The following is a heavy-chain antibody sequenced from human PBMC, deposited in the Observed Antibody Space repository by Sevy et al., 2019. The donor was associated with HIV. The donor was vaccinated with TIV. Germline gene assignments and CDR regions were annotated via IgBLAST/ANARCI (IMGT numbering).Heavy chain of an antibody. CDR3: AREGCTKHHDY. V-gene: IGHV3-23*01. Sequence: GGSLRLSCAASGFTFSKYSMSWVRQPPGKGLEWVSTLSFGCGEINHADSVKGRLTISRDNSKNSLYLQMNNLRAEDTAVYYCAREGCTKHHDYWGQGTLVTLSS. CDR1: GFTFSKYS. CDR2: LSFGCGEI. D-gene: IGHD2-8*01. J-gene: IGHJ4*02.